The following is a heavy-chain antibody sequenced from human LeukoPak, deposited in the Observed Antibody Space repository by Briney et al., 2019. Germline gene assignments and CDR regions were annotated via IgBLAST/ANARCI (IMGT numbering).Heavy chain of an antibody. CDR2: IKSKTDGGTT. Sequence: GGSLRLSCAASGFTFSNAWMSWVRQAPGKGLEWVGRIKSKTDGGTTDYAAPVKGRFTISRDDSKNTLYLQMNSLKTEDTAVYYCTSYYGSGGRPHDYWGQGTLVTVSS. CDR3: TSYYGSGGRPHDY. CDR1: GFTFSNAW. D-gene: IGHD3-10*01. V-gene: IGHV3-15*01. J-gene: IGHJ4*02.